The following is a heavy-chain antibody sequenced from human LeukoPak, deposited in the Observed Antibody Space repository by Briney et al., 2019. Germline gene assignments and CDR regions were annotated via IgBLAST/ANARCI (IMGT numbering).Heavy chain of an antibody. D-gene: IGHD1-26*01. CDR2: IYYSGST. V-gene: IGHV4-59*01. Sequence: SETLSLTCTVSGGSISSYYWSWIRQPPGKGLEWIGYIYYSGSTNYNPSLKSRVAISVDTSKNQFSLKLSSVTAADTAVYYCARETGLVGAFDYWGQGTLVTVSS. CDR1: GGSISSYY. CDR3: ARETGLVGAFDY. J-gene: IGHJ4*02.